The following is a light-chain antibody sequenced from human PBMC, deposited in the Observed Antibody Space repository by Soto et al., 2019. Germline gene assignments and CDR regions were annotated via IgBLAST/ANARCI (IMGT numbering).Light chain of an antibody. J-gene: IGKJ5*01. CDR1: QSISSSF. CDR3: QQYDNSPIT. V-gene: IGKV3-20*01. CDR2: GAS. Sequence: ESVLTESKSILSLSPGERASLSCGASQSISSSFLAWYQQKPGQAPRLLIYGASSRATGIPDRFSGTGSETDFTLTISRLEPEDFAVYYCQQYDNSPITFGQGTRLEIK.